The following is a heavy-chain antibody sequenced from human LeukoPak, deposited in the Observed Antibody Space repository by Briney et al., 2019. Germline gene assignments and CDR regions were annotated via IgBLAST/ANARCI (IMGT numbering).Heavy chain of an antibody. CDR2: ISGSGGST. Sequence: GSLRLSCAASGFTFSSYAMSWVRQAPGKGLQWVSAISGSGGSTYYADSVKGRFTISRDNSKNTLYLQMNSLRAEDTAVYYCAPRTWDPTPFDYWGQGTLVTVSS. CDR3: APRTWDPTPFDY. CDR1: GFTFSSYA. V-gene: IGHV3-23*01. J-gene: IGHJ4*02. D-gene: IGHD1-14*01.